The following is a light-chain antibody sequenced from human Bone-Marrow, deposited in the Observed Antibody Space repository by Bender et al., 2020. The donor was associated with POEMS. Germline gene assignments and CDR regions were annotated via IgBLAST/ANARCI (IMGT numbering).Light chain of an antibody. CDR1: SSNIGAHA. CDR2: SSH. J-gene: IGLJ2*01. CDR3: AAWDDSLRAYVL. V-gene: IGLV1-44*01. Sequence: QSVLTQPPSASGTPGQRVTISCSGGSSNIGAHAVNWYQHLPGTAPKLLIYSSHRRPSEVPDRFSGSRSGTSDSLAISGLQSEDEADYYCAAWDDSLRAYVLFGGGTKLTVL.